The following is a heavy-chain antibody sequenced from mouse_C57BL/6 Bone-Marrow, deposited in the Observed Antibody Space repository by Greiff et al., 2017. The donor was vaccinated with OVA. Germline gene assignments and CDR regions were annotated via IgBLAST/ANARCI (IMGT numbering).Heavy chain of an antibody. CDR3: AREENYGNYGYFDV. V-gene: IGHV1-69*01. Sequence: QVQLQQPGAELVMPGASVKLSCKASGYTFTSYWMHWVKQRPGQGLEWIGAIDPSDSYTNYNQKFKGKSTLTVDKSSSTAYMQLSSLTSEDSAVYYCAREENYGNYGYFDVWGTGTTVTVSS. CDR2: IDPSDSYT. D-gene: IGHD2-1*01. CDR1: GYTFTSYW. J-gene: IGHJ1*03.